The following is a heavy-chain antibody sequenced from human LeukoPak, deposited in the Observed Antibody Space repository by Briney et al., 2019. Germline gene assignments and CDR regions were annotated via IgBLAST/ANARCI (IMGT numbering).Heavy chain of an antibody. CDR3: ARGEQYYDFWSGYYTFDY. D-gene: IGHD3-3*01. Sequence: GGSLRLSCAASGFTFSSYGMHGVRQAPGKGLEGVAVIWYDGSNKYYADSVKGRFTISRENSKNTLYLQMNSLRAEDTAVYYCARGEQYYDFWSGYYTFDYWGQGTLVTVSS. CDR2: IWYDGSNK. V-gene: IGHV3-33*01. CDR1: GFTFSSYG. J-gene: IGHJ4*02.